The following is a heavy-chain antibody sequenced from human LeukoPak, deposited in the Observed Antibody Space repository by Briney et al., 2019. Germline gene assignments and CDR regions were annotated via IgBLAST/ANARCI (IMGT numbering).Heavy chain of an antibody. CDR3: AKGSANARLYYFHY. J-gene: IGHJ4*02. V-gene: IGHV3-23*01. CDR1: GFAFSNYA. CDR2: ITGSGGST. Sequence: PGGSLRLSCAASGFAFSNYAMSWVRQAPGRGLEWVSAITGSGGSTYSADSVKGRFTISRDNSKNTLYLQMNSLRAEDTALYYCAKGSANARLYYFHYWGQGILVTVSS. D-gene: IGHD6-25*01.